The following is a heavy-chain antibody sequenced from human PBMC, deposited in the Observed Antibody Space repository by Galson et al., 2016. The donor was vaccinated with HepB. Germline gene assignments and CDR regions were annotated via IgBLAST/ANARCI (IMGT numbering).Heavy chain of an antibody. J-gene: IGHJ3*02. Sequence: ETLSLPCTVSDGSISSSKYYWGWIRQPPGKGLEWIGNIYYSGSTYYNPSLKSRVTISVDTSKNQFSLKLTFVTAADPAVYYCARLVLRTTMHIFAFDIWGQGTMVTVSS. D-gene: IGHD4-17*01. CDR1: DGSISSSKYY. CDR3: ARLVLRTTMHIFAFDI. V-gene: IGHV4-39*01. CDR2: IYYSGST.